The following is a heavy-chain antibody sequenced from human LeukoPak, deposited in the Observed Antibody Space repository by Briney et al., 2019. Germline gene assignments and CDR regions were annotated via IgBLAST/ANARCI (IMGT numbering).Heavy chain of an antibody. Sequence: GGSLRLSCAASGFTFSTYPMGWVRQAPGRGLEWVSSISHSGGSTFHADSVKGRFTISRDNAKNSLYLQMNSLRAEDTAVYYCARRLNYDSSGYYIGGYYFDYWGQGTLVTVSS. CDR3: ARRLNYDSSGYYIGGYYFDY. D-gene: IGHD3-22*01. V-gene: IGHV3-23*01. CDR2: ISHSGGST. J-gene: IGHJ4*02. CDR1: GFTFSTYP.